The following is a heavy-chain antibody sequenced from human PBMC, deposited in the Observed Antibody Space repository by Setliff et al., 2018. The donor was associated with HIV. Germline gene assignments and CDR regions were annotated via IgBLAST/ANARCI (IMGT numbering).Heavy chain of an antibody. CDR3: TGDYNSGSNRFDY. CDR1: GGSISGNA. D-gene: IGHD3-10*01. J-gene: IGHJ4*02. Sequence: LSLTCSVSGGSISGNAWSWIRQPPGKGLEWIGYSSTSGCTNCNPSLESRVTISVDASKNQFSLKLTSVTAADAALYYCTGDYNSGSNRFDYWGQGTPVTVSS. V-gene: IGHV4-4*08. CDR2: SSTSGCT.